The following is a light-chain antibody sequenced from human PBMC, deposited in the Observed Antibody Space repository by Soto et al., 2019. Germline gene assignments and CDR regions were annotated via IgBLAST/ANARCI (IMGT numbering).Light chain of an antibody. CDR1: SSDVGGYNY. Sequence: QSALTQPPSASGSPGQSVTISWTGTSSDVGGYNYVSWYQQHPGKAPKLMIYEVIKRPSGVPDRFSGSKSGNTASLTVSGLQAEDEADYFCSSYAGSNNLVFGGGTKLTVL. J-gene: IGLJ2*01. CDR2: EVI. CDR3: SSYAGSNNLV. V-gene: IGLV2-8*01.